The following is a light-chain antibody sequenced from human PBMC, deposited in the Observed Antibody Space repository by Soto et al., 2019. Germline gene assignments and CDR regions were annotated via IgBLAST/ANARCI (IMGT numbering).Light chain of an antibody. CDR3: QPYNNWPLT. J-gene: IGKJ4*01. Sequence: EIVLTQSPGTLSLSPGARAPLSCRASQSVSSNLAWYQQKPGQAPRLLIYGASTRATGIPARFSGSGSGTEFTLTISSLQSEDFAVYYCQPYNNWPLTFGGGTKVDI. CDR2: GAS. CDR1: QSVSSN. V-gene: IGKV3-15*01.